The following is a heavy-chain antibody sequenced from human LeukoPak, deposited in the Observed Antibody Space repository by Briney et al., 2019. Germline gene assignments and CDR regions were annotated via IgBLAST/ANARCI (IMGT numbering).Heavy chain of an antibody. CDR1: GFTFSNYG. V-gene: IGHV3-33*01. D-gene: IGHD3-22*01. CDR3: ARDLEDSSPFGAFDM. J-gene: IGHJ3*02. CDR2: IWFDGIRK. Sequence: SGGSLRLSCAASGFTFSNYGMHWVRQVPCKGLEWVAAIWFDGIRKYYADSVKGRLTISRDNSKNTLYLQMNSLSAEDTAVYYCARDLEDSSPFGAFDMWGQGTMVTVSS.